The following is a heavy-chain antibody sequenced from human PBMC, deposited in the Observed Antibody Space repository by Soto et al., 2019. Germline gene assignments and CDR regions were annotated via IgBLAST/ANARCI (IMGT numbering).Heavy chain of an antibody. CDR3: ARNTANYYYGMDV. CDR2: IIPIFGTA. Sequence: SVKVSCKASGGTFSSYAISWVRQAPGQGLEWMGGIIPIFGTANYAQKFQGRVTITADESTSTAYMELSSLRSEDTAVYYCARNTANYYYGMDVCGQGPKVTVSS. V-gene: IGHV1-69*13. D-gene: IGHD5-18*01. J-gene: IGHJ6*02. CDR1: GGTFSSYA.